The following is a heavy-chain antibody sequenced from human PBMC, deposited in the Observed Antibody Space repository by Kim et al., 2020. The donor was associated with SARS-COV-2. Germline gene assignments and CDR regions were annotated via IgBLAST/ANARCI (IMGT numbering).Heavy chain of an antibody. CDR2: IWYDGSNK. D-gene: IGHD4-17*01. V-gene: IGHV3-33*01. CDR3: ARDRPGGGTVTTGYYYYYGMDV. J-gene: IGHJ6*02. Sequence: GGSLRLSCAASGFTFSSYGMHWVRQAPGKGLEWVAVIWYDGSNKYYADSVKGRFTISRDNSKNTLYLQMNSLRAEDTAVYYCARDRPGGGTVTTGYYYYYGMDVWGQGTTVTVSS. CDR1: GFTFSSYG.